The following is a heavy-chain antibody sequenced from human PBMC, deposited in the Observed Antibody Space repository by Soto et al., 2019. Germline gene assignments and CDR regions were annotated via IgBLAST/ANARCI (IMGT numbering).Heavy chain of an antibody. CDR1: GDTLINYS. V-gene: IGHV1-69*01. Sequence: QVQLVQSAAEVKEPGSSVKISCKAPGDTLINYSFSWMRQAPGQGLEGIGGIVPTSGGPTSADKFHDRLTITADRSTATVTMQLSSLTSDDTAVYYCARVGIRLIPADLGGGYHFQGLDVWGQGTKITVS. D-gene: IGHD2-2*01. CDR2: IVPTSGGP. J-gene: IGHJ6*02. CDR3: ARVGIRLIPADLGGGYHFQGLDV.